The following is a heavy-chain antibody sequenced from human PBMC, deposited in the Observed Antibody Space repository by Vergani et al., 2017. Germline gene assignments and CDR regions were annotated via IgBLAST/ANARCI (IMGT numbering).Heavy chain of an antibody. CDR2: IYHSGST. Sequence: QVQLQESGPGLVKPSETLALTCTVSGDSIRSDYWNWIRQSPGKEPEWIGYIYHSGSTTYNHSLESHVTISIDTSKSLLSLTLRSVTEAASAMYFCARGRNWFDPWGQGTLATVSS. CDR1: GDSIRSDY. J-gene: IGHJ5*02. CDR3: ARGRNWFDP. V-gene: IGHV4-59*01.